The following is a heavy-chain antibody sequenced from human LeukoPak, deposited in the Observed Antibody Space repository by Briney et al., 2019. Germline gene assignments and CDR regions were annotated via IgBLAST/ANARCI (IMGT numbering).Heavy chain of an antibody. CDR3: AKYQPPKRRIDAFDI. J-gene: IGHJ3*02. V-gene: IGHV1-2*02. CDR1: GYTFTGYY. CDR2: INPNSGGT. D-gene: IGHD2-2*01. Sequence: ASVKVSCKASGYTFTGYYMHWVRQAPGQGLEWMGWINPNSGGTNYAQKFQGRVTMTRDTSISTAYMELSRLRSDDTAVYYCAKYQPPKRRIDAFDIWGQGTMVTVSS.